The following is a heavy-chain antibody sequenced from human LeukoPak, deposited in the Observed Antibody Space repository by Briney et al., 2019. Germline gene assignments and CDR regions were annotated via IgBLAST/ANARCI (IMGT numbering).Heavy chain of an antibody. Sequence: GGSLRLSCAASGFTFSSYWMHWVRQAPGKGLVWVSRINTDGSSTNYADSVKGRFTISRDNAKNTLYLQMNSLRAEDTAVYYCARDYYDSYGYYKRDYWGQGTLVTVSS. CDR1: GFTFSSYW. CDR2: INTDGSST. J-gene: IGHJ4*02. CDR3: ARDYYDSYGYYKRDY. D-gene: IGHD3-22*01. V-gene: IGHV3-74*01.